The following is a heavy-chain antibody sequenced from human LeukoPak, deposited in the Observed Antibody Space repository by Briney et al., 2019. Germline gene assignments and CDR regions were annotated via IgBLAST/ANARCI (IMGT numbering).Heavy chain of an antibody. D-gene: IGHD3-22*01. Sequence: SETLSLTCTVSGGSISSYYWSWIRQPPGKGLEWIGYIYYSGSTNYNPSLKSRVTISVDTSKNQFSLKLSSVTAADTAVYYCARVLVDIVSPDSSGYYVDYWGQGTLVTVSS. CDR3: ARVLVDIVSPDSSGYYVDY. J-gene: IGHJ4*02. CDR1: GGSISSYY. CDR2: IYYSGST. V-gene: IGHV4-59*01.